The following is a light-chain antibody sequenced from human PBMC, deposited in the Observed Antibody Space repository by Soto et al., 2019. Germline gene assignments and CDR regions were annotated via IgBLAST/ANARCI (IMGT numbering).Light chain of an antibody. J-gene: IGKJ4*01. V-gene: IGKV1-9*01. CDR1: QGIRNY. CDR3: QQLLSYPLT. Sequence: IRLTQSPSSLSASVGDRVTITCRASQGIRNYLAWYQQKPGKAPNLLIFAASTLHAGVPSRFSGSGSETDFTLTISNLQPDDSATYFCQQLLSYPLTFGGGTRVEI. CDR2: AAS.